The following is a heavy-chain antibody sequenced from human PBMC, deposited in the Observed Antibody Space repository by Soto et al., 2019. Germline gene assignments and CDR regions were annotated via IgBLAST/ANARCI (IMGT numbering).Heavy chain of an antibody. Sequence: EVQLVESGGGLVKPGGSLRLSCAASGFTLSSYDMNWVRQAPGKGLEWVSSITTASTYIYYADSVKGRFTISRDNAKNSLYLQMNSLRAEDTAVYYCARVGSTGKPLRESWFDPWGQGTLVTVSS. J-gene: IGHJ5*02. V-gene: IGHV3-21*02. CDR3: ARVGSTGKPLRESWFDP. CDR2: ITTASTYI. D-gene: IGHD1-1*01. CDR1: GFTLSSYD.